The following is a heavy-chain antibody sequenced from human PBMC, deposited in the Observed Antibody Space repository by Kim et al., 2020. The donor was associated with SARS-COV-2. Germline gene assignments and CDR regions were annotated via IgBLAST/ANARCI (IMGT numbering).Heavy chain of an antibody. V-gene: IGHV3-33*06. D-gene: IGHD5-12*01. Sequence: KNYGDSGKGRFTISRDNSKNKLYLQMNSLRAEDTAVYYCAKGRDGYPIDYWGQGTLVTVSS. J-gene: IGHJ4*02. CDR3: AKGRDGYPIDY. CDR2: K.